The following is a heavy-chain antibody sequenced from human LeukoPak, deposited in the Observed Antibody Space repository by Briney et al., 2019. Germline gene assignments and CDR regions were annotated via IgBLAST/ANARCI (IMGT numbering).Heavy chain of an antibody. CDR1: GGSISSYY. J-gene: IGHJ4*02. Sequence: SETLSLTCTVSGGSISSYYWSWIRQPPGKGLEWMGYIYYSGSTNYNPSLKSRVTISVDTSKNQFSLKLSSVTAADTAVYYCARHRPYDSSGYLSDWDYWGQGTLVTVSS. CDR3: ARHRPYDSSGYLSDWDY. V-gene: IGHV4-59*08. CDR2: IYYSGST. D-gene: IGHD3-22*01.